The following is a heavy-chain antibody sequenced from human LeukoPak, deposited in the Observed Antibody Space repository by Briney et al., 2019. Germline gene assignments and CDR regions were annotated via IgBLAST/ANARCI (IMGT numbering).Heavy chain of an antibody. CDR3: AKDDVGYCSSTTCRAYFDY. J-gene: IGHJ4*02. V-gene: IGHV3-30*02. CDR1: GFTFSSYG. Sequence: GGSLRLPCAASGFTFSSYGMHWVRQAPGKGLEWVACIRHDGSNKYYADSVKGRFTISRDNSKNTLYLQMNSLRAEDTAVYYCAKDDVGYCSSTTCRAYFDYWGQGTQVTLSS. D-gene: IGHD2-2*01. CDR2: IRHDGSNK.